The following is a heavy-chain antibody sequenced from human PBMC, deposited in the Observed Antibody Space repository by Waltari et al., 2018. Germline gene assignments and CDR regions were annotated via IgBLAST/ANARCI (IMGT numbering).Heavy chain of an antibody. V-gene: IGHV3-30*04. J-gene: IGHJ4*02. CDR3: ARPPGGDILTGYLDY. CDR1: GFTFSSYA. CDR2: IAYDGRNK. Sequence: QVQLVESGGGVVQPGRSLRLSCAASGFTFSSYAMHWVRQASGKGLEWVAVIAYDGRNKYYADYKKGRFTISRDNSKNTLYLQMKSLRAEDTAVYYCARPPGGDILTGYLDYWGQGTLVTVSS. D-gene: IGHD3-9*01.